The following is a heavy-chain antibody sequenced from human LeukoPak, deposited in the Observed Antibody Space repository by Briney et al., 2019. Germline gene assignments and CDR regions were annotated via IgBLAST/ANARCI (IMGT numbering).Heavy chain of an antibody. D-gene: IGHD6-19*01. CDR1: GFTVSSNY. J-gene: IGHJ4*02. CDR2: IYSGGST. V-gene: IGHV3-66*01. Sequence: GGSLRLSCAASGFTVSSNYMSWVRQAPGKGLEWVSVIYSGGSTYYADSVKGRFTISRDNSKNTLYLQMDTLRPGDTAIYYCARSVAGAGYFFDSWGQGSLVTVSS. CDR3: ARSVAGAGYFFDS.